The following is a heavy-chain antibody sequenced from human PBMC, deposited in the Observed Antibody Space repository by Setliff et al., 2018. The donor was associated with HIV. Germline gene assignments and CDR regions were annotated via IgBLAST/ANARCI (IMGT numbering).Heavy chain of an antibody. V-gene: IGHV3-23*01. CDR1: GFTLNTYA. D-gene: IGHD2-15*01. Sequence: GSLRLSCAASGFTLNTYAMSWVRQAPGKGLEWVSVISGSGGSTFYADSVKGRFTISRDNSKNTLYLQMNGLRVEDTAVYYCAKDGISGGAYPPYYFDYWGHGTLVTVPS. J-gene: IGHJ4*01. CDR2: ISGSGGST. CDR3: AKDGISGGAYPPYYFDY.